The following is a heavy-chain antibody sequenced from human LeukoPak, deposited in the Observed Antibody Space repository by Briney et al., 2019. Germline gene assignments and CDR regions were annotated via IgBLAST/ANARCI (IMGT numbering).Heavy chain of an antibody. J-gene: IGHJ3*02. Sequence: ASVRVSCKASGYTFTSYYMHWVRQAPGQGLEWMGIINPSGGSTSYAQKFQGRVTMTRDMSTSTVYMELSSLRSEDTAVYYCARDPPYCGGDCYSMYAFDIWGQGTMVTVSS. CDR3: ARDPPYCGGDCYSMYAFDI. D-gene: IGHD2-21*02. CDR2: INPSGGST. V-gene: IGHV1-46*01. CDR1: GYTFTSYY.